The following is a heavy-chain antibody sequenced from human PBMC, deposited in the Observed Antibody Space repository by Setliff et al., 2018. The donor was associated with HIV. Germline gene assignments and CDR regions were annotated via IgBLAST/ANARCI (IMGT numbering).Heavy chain of an antibody. Sequence: LRLSCAASGFTFNNYWMAWVRQAPGRGPEWVASISNSSRYYWVKARYGDSVRGRFTISGDYAKNSVYLQMNSLRVEDSAVYYCAREVLRGGDDAFGLWGRGTVVTVSS. J-gene: IGHJ3*01. D-gene: IGHD3-10*01. CDR2: ISNSSRYY. CDR3: AREVLRGGDDAFGL. V-gene: IGHV3-21*01. CDR1: GFTFNNYW.